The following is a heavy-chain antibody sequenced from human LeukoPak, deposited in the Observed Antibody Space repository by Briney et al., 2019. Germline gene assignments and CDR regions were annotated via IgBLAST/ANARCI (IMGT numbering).Heavy chain of an antibody. CDR3: ARDLRPGIAAAGTIDY. V-gene: IGHV3-30-3*01. D-gene: IGHD6-13*01. J-gene: IGHJ4*02. CDR1: GFTFSSYA. CDR2: ISYDGSNK. Sequence: GRSLRLSCAASGFTFSSYAMHWVRQAPGKGLEWVAVISYDGSNKYYADSVKGRFTISRDNSKNTLYLQMNSLRAEDTAVYYCARDLRPGIAAAGTIDYWGQGTLVTVSS.